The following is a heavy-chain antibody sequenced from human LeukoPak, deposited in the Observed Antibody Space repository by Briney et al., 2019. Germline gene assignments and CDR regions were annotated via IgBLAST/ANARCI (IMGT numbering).Heavy chain of an antibody. CDR2: IYYSGST. CDR3: AREGSSSLYYYGMDV. V-gene: IGHV4-31*03. D-gene: IGHD6-13*01. Sequence: PSETLSLTCTVSGGSISSGGYYWSWLRQHPGKGVEWIGYIYYSGSTYYNPSLKSRVTISVDTSKNQFSLKLSSVTAADTAVYYCAREGSSSLYYYGMDVWGQGTTVTVSS. J-gene: IGHJ6*02. CDR1: GGSISSGGYY.